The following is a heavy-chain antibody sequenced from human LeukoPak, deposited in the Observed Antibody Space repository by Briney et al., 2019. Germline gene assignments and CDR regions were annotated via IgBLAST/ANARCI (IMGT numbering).Heavy chain of an antibody. J-gene: IGHJ3*02. D-gene: IGHD5/OR15-5a*01. CDR1: GFTFSSYW. V-gene: IGHV3-74*01. CDR2: INSDGSST. CDR3: ARDLPVDAFDI. Sequence: GGSLRLSCAASGFTFSSYWMHWVRQAPGKGLVWASRINSDGSSTSYADPVKGRFTISRDNAKNTLYLQMNSLRAEDTAVYYCARDLPVDAFDIWGQGTMVTVSS.